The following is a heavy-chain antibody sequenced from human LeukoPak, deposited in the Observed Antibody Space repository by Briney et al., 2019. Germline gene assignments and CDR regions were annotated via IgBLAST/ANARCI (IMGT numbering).Heavy chain of an antibody. V-gene: IGHV1-18*01. J-gene: IGHJ4*02. CDR1: GYNFTNYG. D-gene: IGHD2-15*01. CDR2: ISGSNGNT. CDR3: AREASVLAARSKRWAGAAHLLH. Sequence: ASVKVSCKASGYNFTNYGISWVRQAPGQGLEWMGWISGSNGNTNFAQKFQGRVTMTRDTSISTAYMELSRLRSDDTAVYYCAREASVLAARSKRWAGAAHLLHWGQGTLVTVSS.